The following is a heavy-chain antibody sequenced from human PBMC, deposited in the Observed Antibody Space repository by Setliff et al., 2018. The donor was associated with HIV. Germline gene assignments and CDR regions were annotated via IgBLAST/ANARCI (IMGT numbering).Heavy chain of an antibody. J-gene: IGHJ6*02. CDR1: GYSFSSYW. V-gene: IGHV5-51*01. CDR2: IHPGDSNI. CDR3: ASSITVAAGRSHCYYAMDV. Sequence: GESLKISCKGSGYSFSSYWIGWVRQKPGKGLEWMGIIHPGDSNIKYSPSFRGQVTISTDKSISIAYLQWSSLKASDTAMYYCASSITVAAGRSHCYYAMDVWGQGTTVTVSS. D-gene: IGHD1-20*01.